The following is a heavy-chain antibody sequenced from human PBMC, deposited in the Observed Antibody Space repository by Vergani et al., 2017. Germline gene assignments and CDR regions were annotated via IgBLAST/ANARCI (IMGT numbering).Heavy chain of an antibody. CDR2: IYSGGST. D-gene: IGHD3-22*01. J-gene: IGHJ3*02. V-gene: IGHV3-53*01. CDR1: GFTVSSNY. CDR3: ARDGMYYDSSGHDAFDI. Sequence: EVQLVESGGGLIQPGGSLRLSCAASGFTVSSNYMSWVRQAPGKGLEWVSVIYSGGSTYYAASVKGRFTISRDNSKNTLYLQRNSLRAEDTAVYYCARDGMYYDSSGHDAFDIWGQGTMVTVSS.